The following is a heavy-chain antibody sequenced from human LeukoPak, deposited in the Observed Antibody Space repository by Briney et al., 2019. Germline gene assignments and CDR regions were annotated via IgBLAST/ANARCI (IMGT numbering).Heavy chain of an antibody. CDR3: AKDRIWAH. V-gene: IGHV4-59*02. CDR2: VYYSVNT. Sequence: SETLSLTCTVSGASVSTNYWSWIRQSPGKGLEWIGYVYYSVNTNYNPSLKSRVTISADTSKNQFSLKLTSATAADTAVYYCAKDRIWAHWGQGTLVTVSS. J-gene: IGHJ4*02. D-gene: IGHD7-27*01. CDR1: GASVSTNY.